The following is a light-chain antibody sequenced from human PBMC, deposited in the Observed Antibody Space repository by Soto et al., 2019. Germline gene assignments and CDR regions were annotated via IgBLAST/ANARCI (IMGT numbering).Light chain of an antibody. J-gene: IGKJ5*01. CDR3: LQHDNYPPIT. V-gene: IGKV1-17*01. Sequence: DIQMTQSPSSLSASVGDRVTITCRASQGVRNAIAWYQQKPGQAPKRLIYDASSLQSGVPSRFSGSGSGTEFTLTISSPQPEDFATYYCLQHDNYPPITFGQGTRLEIK. CDR1: QGVRNA. CDR2: DAS.